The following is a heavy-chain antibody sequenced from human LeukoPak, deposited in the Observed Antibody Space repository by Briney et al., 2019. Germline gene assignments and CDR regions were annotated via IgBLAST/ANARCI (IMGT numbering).Heavy chain of an antibody. J-gene: IGHJ4*02. CDR2: INHSGST. V-gene: IGHV4-34*01. CDR1: GESFSAYY. CDR3: ARSSYYGSGSSPKYFDY. D-gene: IGHD3-10*01. Sequence: SETLSLTCAVYGESFSAYYWSWIRQPPGKGLEWIGEINHSGSTNYNPSLKSRVTISVDTSKNQFPLKLTSVTAADTAVYYCARSSYYGSGSSPKYFDYWGQGTLVTVSS.